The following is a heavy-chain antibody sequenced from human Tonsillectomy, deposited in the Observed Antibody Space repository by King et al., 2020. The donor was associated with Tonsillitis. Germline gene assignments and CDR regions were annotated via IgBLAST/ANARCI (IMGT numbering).Heavy chain of an antibody. Sequence: VQLVESGGGRVKPGGSLRLSCAASGFTLTNAWMSWVRQAPGKGLEWVGRIKSKTDGGTTDYVAPVKDRFTISRDDSKNKVYLQMKSLKSEDTAVYYCSASRAEQQVATSGMIFPRAYYYGMAVWGPGTTVTVYS. CDR1: GFTLTNAW. CDR2: IKSKTDGGTT. J-gene: IGHJ6*02. V-gene: IGHV3-15*01. CDR3: SASRAEQQVATSGMIFPRAYYYGMAV. D-gene: IGHD3/OR15-3a*01.